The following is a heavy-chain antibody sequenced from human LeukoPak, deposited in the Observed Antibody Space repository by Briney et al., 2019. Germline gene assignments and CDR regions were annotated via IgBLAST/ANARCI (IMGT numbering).Heavy chain of an antibody. CDR1: GGSISSGGYY. CDR2: IYHSGST. Sequence: SETLSLTCTVSGGSISSGGYYWSWIRQPPGKGLEWIGYIYHSGSTYYNPSLKSRVTISVDTSKNQFSLKLSSVTAADTAVYYCARGKGWYSSPRDWFDPWGQGTLVTVSS. J-gene: IGHJ5*02. D-gene: IGHD6-13*01. V-gene: IGHV4-30-2*01. CDR3: ARGKGWYSSPRDWFDP.